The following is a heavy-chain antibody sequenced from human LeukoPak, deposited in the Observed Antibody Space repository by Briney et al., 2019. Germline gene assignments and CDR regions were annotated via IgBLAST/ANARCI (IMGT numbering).Heavy chain of an antibody. CDR3: ARDGYDSSGYYVDY. J-gene: IGHJ4*02. CDR2: ISYDGSNK. D-gene: IGHD3-22*01. V-gene: IGHV3-30-3*01. Sequence: PGRSLRLSCAASGFTFSSYAMHWVRQAPGKGLEWVAVISYDGSNKYYADSVKGRFTISRDNSKNTLYLQMNSLRAEDTAVYYCARDGYDSSGYYVDYWGQGTLVTVSS. CDR1: GFTFSSYA.